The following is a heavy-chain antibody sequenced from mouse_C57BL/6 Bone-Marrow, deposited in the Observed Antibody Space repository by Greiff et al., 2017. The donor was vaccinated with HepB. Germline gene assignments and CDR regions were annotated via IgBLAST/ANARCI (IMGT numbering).Heavy chain of an antibody. J-gene: IGHJ2*01. CDR1: GFTFSSYG. CDR2: ISSGGSYT. D-gene: IGHD1-1*01. CDR3: ARHGITTVVGDFDY. V-gene: IGHV5-6*01. Sequence: EVQRVESGGDLVKPGGSLKLSCAASGFTFSSYGMSWVRQTPDKRLEWVATISSGGSYTYYPDSVKGRFTISRDNAKNTLYLQMSSLKSEDTAMYYCARHGITTVVGDFDYWGQGTTLTVSS.